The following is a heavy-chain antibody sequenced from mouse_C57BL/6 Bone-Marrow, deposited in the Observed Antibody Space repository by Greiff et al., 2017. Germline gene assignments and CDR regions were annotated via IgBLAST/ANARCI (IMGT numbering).Heavy chain of an antibody. V-gene: IGHV5-4*01. Sequence: EVKLMESGGGLVKPGGSLKLSCAASGFTFSSYAMSWVRQTPEKRLEWVATISDGGSYTYYPDNVKGRFTISRDNAKNNLYLQMSHLKSEDTAMYDCAREYYGSSWVDYWGQGTTLTVSS. J-gene: IGHJ2*01. CDR2: ISDGGSYT. CDR3: AREYYGSSWVDY. CDR1: GFTFSSYA. D-gene: IGHD1-1*01.